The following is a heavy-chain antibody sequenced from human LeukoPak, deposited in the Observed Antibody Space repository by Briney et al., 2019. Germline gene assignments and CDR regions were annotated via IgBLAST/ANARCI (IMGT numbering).Heavy chain of an antibody. J-gene: IGHJ6*02. CDR2: INPNSGGT. CDR1: GYTFTGYY. CDR3: ARDDYGDHQTPYYYGMGV. V-gene: IGHV1-2*02. Sequence: ASVKVSCKASGYTFTGYYMHWVRQAPGQGLEWMGWINPNSGGTNYAQKFQGRVTMTRDTSISTAYMELSRLRSDDTAVYYCARDDYGDHQTPYYYGMGVWGQGTTVTVSS. D-gene: IGHD4-17*01.